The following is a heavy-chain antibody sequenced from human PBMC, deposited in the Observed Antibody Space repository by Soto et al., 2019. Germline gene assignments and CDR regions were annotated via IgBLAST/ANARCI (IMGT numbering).Heavy chain of an antibody. Sequence: SLRLSCAASGFTFDDYAMHWVRQAPGKGLEWVSGISWNSGSIGYADSVKGRFTSSRDYAKNSLYLQMNSLRAEDTALYYCAKDTGGYCTNGVCYTFDYWGQGTLVTVSS. V-gene: IGHV3-9*01. CDR3: AKDTGGYCTNGVCYTFDY. J-gene: IGHJ4*02. CDR1: GFTFDDYA. CDR2: ISWNSGSI. D-gene: IGHD2-8*01.